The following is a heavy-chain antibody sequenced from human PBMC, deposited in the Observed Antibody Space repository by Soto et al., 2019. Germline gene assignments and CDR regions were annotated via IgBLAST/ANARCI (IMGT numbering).Heavy chain of an antibody. J-gene: IGHJ3*02. CDR1: GFSITSSG. Sequence: QVQLVESGGGVVQPGTSLRLTCDVSGFSITSSGMHWVRQAPGKGLEWVAVISYDGKSKYYADSVKGRFTISRDNSKNTLYLQMNSLRPEDTAVFCCVKDRGFYLDAFDMWGPGAKVTVSS. CDR3: VKDRGFYLDAFDM. V-gene: IGHV3-30*18. CDR2: ISYDGKSK. D-gene: IGHD3-3*01.